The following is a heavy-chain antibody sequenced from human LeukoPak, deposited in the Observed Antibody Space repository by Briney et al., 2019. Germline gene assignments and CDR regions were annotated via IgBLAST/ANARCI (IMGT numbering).Heavy chain of an antibody. J-gene: IGHJ4*02. D-gene: IGHD6-13*01. CDR2: XYPGDSDT. Sequence: GESLKISCKGXGXXXXXXXXGWXXXXXXXXLXXXXXXYPGDSDTRXSPSFQGQVTIXADKSISTAYLQWSSLKASDTAXYYCARQAGYSSSWYYFDYWGQGTLVTVSS. V-gene: IGHV5-51*01. CDR1: GXXXXXXX. CDR3: ARQAGYSSSWYYFDY.